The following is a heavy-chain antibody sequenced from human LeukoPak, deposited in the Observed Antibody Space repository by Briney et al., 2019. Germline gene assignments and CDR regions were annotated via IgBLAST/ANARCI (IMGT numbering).Heavy chain of an antibody. J-gene: IGHJ4*02. CDR2: ISYDGSNK. D-gene: IGHD6-19*01. CDR3: ARNHARSGWTTED. Sequence: SLSCAASVLTFRSYAIHWVGQAAGKGREWVGFISYDGSNKYYADTVWGGITLSTDKSPSTLYLQMNRLREEGTAVYYCARNHARSGWTTEDWGPGTPVT. CDR1: VLTFRSYA. V-gene: IGHV3-30-3*01.